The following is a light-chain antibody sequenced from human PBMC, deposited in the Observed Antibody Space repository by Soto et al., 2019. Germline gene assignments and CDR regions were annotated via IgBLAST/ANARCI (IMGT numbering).Light chain of an antibody. CDR3: QQVNTYPYT. V-gene: IGKV1-9*01. Sequence: DIPLTQSPSFLSASVGDRVTITCRASQDISSYLAWYQQKPGKAPKLLIYGASTLQSGVPSRFSGSGSGTEFTLTITSLQPEDFATFYCQQVNTYPYTFGQGTKLEIK. J-gene: IGKJ2*01. CDR2: GAS. CDR1: QDISSY.